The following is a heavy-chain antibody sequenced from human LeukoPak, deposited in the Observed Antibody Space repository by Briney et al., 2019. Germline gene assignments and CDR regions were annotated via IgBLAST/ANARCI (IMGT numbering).Heavy chain of an antibody. V-gene: IGHV4-38-2*02. D-gene: IGHD1-26*01. CDR1: GYSINNGYY. Sequence: SETLSLTCTVFGYSINNGYYWGWIRQDPGKGLEWIGSMFHTGNGYYNPSLKRRVTIAIDTSKNQFSLKLSSVTAADTAVYYCARDGMVGATIGWFDPWGQGALVTVSS. J-gene: IGHJ5*02. CDR3: ARDGMVGATIGWFDP. CDR2: MFHTGNG.